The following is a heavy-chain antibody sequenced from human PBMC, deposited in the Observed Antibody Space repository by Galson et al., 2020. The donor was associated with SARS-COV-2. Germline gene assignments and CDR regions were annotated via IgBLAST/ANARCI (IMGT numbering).Heavy chain of an antibody. Sequence: ASETLSLTCHVSGGSMSSGGYSWGWIRQPPGKGLEWIGYIYESGSTYFTPSLRGRAAMSVDPSTNQLFLKLNTVTVADTAVYFCARGQREHCRRTICYLLEHWGHVMLVTVSS. D-gene: IGHD2-2*01. CDR3: ARGQREHCRRTICYLLEH. V-gene: IGHV4-30-2*01. CDR2: IYESGST. CDR1: GGSMSSGGYS. J-gene: IGHJ1*01.